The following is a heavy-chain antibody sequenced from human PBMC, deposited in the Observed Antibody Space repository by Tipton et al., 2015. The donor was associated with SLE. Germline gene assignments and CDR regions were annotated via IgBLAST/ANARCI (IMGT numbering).Heavy chain of an antibody. CDR3: ARAYYDSSGRFDY. CDR2: INHSGST. D-gene: IGHD3-22*01. J-gene: IGHJ4*02. CDR1: GGSFSGYY. V-gene: IGHV4-34*01. Sequence: TLSLTCAVYGGSFSGYYWSWIRQPPGKGLEWIGEINHSGSTNYNPSLKSRVTISVDTSKNQFSLKPSSVTAADTAVYYCARAYYDSSGRFDYWGQGTLVTVSS.